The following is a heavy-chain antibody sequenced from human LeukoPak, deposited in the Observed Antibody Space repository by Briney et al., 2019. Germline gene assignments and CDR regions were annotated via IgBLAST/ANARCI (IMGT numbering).Heavy chain of an antibody. V-gene: IGHV3-11*04. J-gene: IGHJ3*01. CDR2: ISSSGSTI. CDR3: ARDMEVEWLPMDAFDV. D-gene: IGHD3-3*01. Sequence: NPGGSLRLSCAASGFTFDDYAMHWVRQAPGKGLEWVSYISSSGSTIYYADSVKGRFTISRDNAKNSLYLQMNSLRAEDTAVYYCARDMEVEWLPMDAFDVWGQGTMVTVSS. CDR1: GFTFDDYA.